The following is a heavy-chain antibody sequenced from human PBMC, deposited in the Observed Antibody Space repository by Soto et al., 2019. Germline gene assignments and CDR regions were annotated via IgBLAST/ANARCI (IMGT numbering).Heavy chain of an antibody. D-gene: IGHD4-17*01. J-gene: IGHJ6*03. CDR3: ARGTDYGDYVSFYYYYMDV. CDR1: GGSISSYY. V-gene: IGHV4-59*01. CDR2: IYYSGST. Sequence: SETLSLTCTVSGGSISSYYWSWIRQPPGKGLEGIGYIYYSGSTNYNPSLKSRVTLSVDTSKNQFSLKLSSVTAADTAVYYCARGTDYGDYVSFYYYYMDVWGKGTTVTVSS.